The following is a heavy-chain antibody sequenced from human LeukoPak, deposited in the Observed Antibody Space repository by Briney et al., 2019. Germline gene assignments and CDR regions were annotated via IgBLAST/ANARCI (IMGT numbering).Heavy chain of an antibody. D-gene: IGHD4-17*01. CDR2: INHSGST. CDR3: AGAGDYGNFDY. CDR1: GGSSSDYY. J-gene: IGHJ4*02. Sequence: SETLSLTCAVYGGSSSDYYWSWIRQPPGKGLEWIGEINHSGSTNYNPSLKSRVTISVDTSKNQFSLKLSSVTAADTAVYYCAGAGDYGNFDYWGQGTLVTVSS. V-gene: IGHV4-34*01.